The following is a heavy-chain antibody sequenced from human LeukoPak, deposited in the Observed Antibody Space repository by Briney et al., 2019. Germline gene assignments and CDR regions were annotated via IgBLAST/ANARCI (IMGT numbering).Heavy chain of an antibody. CDR3: VKGRYGTGWDF. Sequence: GGSLRLSCSASGFSFSTHNMHWVRQAPGKGLEFVSGITSDGENTDYLDFVKGRFTITRDNSKNTLYLHMTSLRPEDTAVYFCVKGRYGTGWDFWGPGTLVSVSS. CDR1: GFSFSTHN. CDR2: ITSDGENT. D-gene: IGHD3-10*01. J-gene: IGHJ4*02. V-gene: IGHV3-64D*06.